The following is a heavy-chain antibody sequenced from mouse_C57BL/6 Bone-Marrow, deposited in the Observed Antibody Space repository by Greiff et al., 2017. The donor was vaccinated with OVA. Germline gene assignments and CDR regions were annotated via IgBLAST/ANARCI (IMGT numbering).Heavy chain of an antibody. CDR3: AFYGL. V-gene: IGHV3-6*01. Sequence: EVQLQESGPGLVKPSQSLSLTCSVTGYSITSGYYWNWIRQFPGNKLEWMGYISYDGSNNYNPSLKNRISITRDTSKNQFFLKLNSVTTEDTATYYCAFYGLWGQGTSVTVSS. J-gene: IGHJ4*01. CDR1: GYSITSGYY. D-gene: IGHD1-1*02. CDR2: ISYDGSN.